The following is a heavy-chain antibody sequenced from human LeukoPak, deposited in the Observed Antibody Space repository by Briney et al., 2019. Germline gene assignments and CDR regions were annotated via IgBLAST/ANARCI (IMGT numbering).Heavy chain of an antibody. Sequence: PGGSLRLSCAASGFTFSSYWMHWVRQAPGKGLVWVSRINSDGSSTSYADSVKGRFTISRDNAKNTLYLQMNSLRAEDTAVYYCARGVNDLWSGSDFEYWGQGTLATVSS. CDR2: INSDGSST. CDR1: GFTFSSYW. V-gene: IGHV3-74*01. CDR3: ARGVNDLWSGSDFEY. D-gene: IGHD3-3*01. J-gene: IGHJ4*02.